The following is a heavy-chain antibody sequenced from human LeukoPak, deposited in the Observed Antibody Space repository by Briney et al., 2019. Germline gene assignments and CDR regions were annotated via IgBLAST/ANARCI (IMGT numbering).Heavy chain of an antibody. Sequence: GGSLRLSCAASGFTFSSYAMSWVRQAPGKGLEWVSAISGSGGSTYYADSVKGRFTISRDNSKNTLYLQMNSLRAEGTAVYYCAKYCSGGSCYFDYWGQGTLVTVSS. J-gene: IGHJ4*02. D-gene: IGHD2-15*01. CDR3: AKYCSGGSCYFDY. CDR2: ISGSGGST. CDR1: GFTFSSYA. V-gene: IGHV3-23*01.